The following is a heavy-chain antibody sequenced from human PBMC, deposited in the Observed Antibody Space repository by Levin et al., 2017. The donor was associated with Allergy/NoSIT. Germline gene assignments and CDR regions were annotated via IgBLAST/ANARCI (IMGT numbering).Heavy chain of an antibody. CDR1: GFTVSSNY. V-gene: IGHV3-66*02. CDR3: ARGYCSGGSCYSAHLDY. CDR2: IYSGGST. D-gene: IGHD2-15*01. Sequence: LSLTCAASGFTVSSNYMSWVRQAPGKGLEWVSVIYSGGSTYYADSVKGRFTISRDNSKNTLYLQMNSLRPEDTALYYCARGYCSGGSCYSAHLDYWGQGTLVTVSS. J-gene: IGHJ4*02.